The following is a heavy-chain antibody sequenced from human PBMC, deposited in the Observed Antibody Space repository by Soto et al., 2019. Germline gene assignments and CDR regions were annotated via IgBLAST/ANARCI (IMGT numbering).Heavy chain of an antibody. J-gene: IGHJ3*02. Sequence: EVQLVESGGGLVKPGGSLRLSCAASGFTFSSYSMNWVRQAPGKGLEWVSSISSSSSYIYYADSVKGRFTISRDNAKNSLYLQMNSLRAEDTAVYYCAILGGAPETLPAGAFDIWGQGTMVTVSS. D-gene: IGHD3-10*01. CDR1: GFTFSSYS. V-gene: IGHV3-21*01. CDR2: ISSSSSYI. CDR3: AILGGAPETLPAGAFDI.